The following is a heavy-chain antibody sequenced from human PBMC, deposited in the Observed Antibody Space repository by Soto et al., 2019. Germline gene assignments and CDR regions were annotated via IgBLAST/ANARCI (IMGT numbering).Heavy chain of an antibody. J-gene: IGHJ5*02. D-gene: IGHD1-26*01. CDR3: ARESIVGATRLDP. Sequence: SETLSLTCAVSGDSLSSGLYYWTWIRHPPGKGLEWIGYISHLGSSKYNPSLNSRATISLDTSKSQFSLRLTSVTAADTAVYFCARESIVGATRLDPWGQGTTVTV. V-gene: IGHV4-61*01. CDR1: GDSLSSGLYY. CDR2: ISHLGSS.